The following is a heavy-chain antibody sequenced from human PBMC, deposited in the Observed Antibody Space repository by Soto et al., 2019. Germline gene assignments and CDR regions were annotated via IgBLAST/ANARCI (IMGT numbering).Heavy chain of an antibody. D-gene: IGHD3-9*01. V-gene: IGHV4-34*01. CDR1: GGSFSGYY. CDR3: AKDRYYDIVEAFDY. CDR2: INHSGST. J-gene: IGHJ4*02. Sequence: SETLSLTCAVYGGSFSGYYWSWIRQPPGKGLERIGEINHSGSTNYNPSLKSRVTISVDTSKNQFSLKLSSVTAADTAVYYCAKDRYYDIVEAFDYWGQGTLVTVSS.